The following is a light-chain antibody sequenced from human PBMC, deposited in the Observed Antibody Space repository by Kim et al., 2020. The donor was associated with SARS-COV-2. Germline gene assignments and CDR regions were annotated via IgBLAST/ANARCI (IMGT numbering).Light chain of an antibody. CDR3: QQYNNPRT. Sequence: MHPGERAALSGRARQSGSSNLAWYQQKPDQAPRHLIYGASTRATGIPARFSGSGSGTEFTLTISSLQSEDFAVYYCQQYNNPRTFGQGTKVDIK. CDR1: QSGSSN. J-gene: IGKJ1*01. V-gene: IGKV3-15*01. CDR2: GAS.